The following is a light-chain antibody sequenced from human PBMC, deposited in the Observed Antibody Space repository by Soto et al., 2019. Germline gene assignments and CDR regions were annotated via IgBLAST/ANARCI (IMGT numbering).Light chain of an antibody. CDR1: QSVSSY. CDR3: QQRTHWPRT. CDR2: DAS. J-gene: IGKJ1*01. Sequence: IGLTQSPSKMSFFYGERATLSCRASQSVSSYLAWYQQKPGQAPRLLLYDASNRATGIPARFSGRGSGTDFILTISSLEPEDFAVYYCQQRTHWPRTFGQGTKVDIK. V-gene: IGKV3-11*01.